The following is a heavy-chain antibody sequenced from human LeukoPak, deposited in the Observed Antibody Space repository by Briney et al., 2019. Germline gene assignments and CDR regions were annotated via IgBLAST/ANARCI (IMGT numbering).Heavy chain of an antibody. CDR1: GGTFSTSA. CDR2: IIPILGMP. Sequence: ASVKVSCKASGGTFSTSAIGWVRQAPGQGLEWMGRIIPILGMPNYAQKFQGRVAITADKSTSTAYMELSSLRSEDTAVYYCARTLRSGSGWYCDYWGQGTLVTVSS. J-gene: IGHJ4*02. CDR3: ARTLRSGSGWYCDY. V-gene: IGHV1-69*04. D-gene: IGHD6-19*01.